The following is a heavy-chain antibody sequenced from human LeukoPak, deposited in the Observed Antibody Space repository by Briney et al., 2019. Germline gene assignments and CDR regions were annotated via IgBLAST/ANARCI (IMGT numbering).Heavy chain of an antibody. CDR2: IYPVDSDT. V-gene: IGHV5-51*01. J-gene: IGHJ3*02. D-gene: IGHD3-16*01. CDR3: ARHRRGGGGESGAFDI. Sequence: GESLKISCKGSGYRFTTYWTGWVRQMPGKGLEWMGIIYPVDSDTRYSPSFQGQVTISADKSIDTVYLQWSSLKASDTAMYYCARHRRGGGGESGAFDIWGQGTMVTVSS. CDR1: GYRFTTYW.